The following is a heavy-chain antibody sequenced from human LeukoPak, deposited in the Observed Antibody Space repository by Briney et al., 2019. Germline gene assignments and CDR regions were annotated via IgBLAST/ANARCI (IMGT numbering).Heavy chain of an antibody. Sequence: AGGSLRLSCAASGFTFSSYAMSWVRQAPGKGLEWVSAISGSGGSTYYADSVKGRFTISRDNSKNTLYLQMNSLRAEDTAVYYCAKDRQQWPTHFDYWGQGTLVTVSS. J-gene: IGHJ4*02. V-gene: IGHV3-23*01. CDR2: ISGSGGST. CDR3: AKDRQQWPTHFDY. D-gene: IGHD6-19*01. CDR1: GFTFSSYA.